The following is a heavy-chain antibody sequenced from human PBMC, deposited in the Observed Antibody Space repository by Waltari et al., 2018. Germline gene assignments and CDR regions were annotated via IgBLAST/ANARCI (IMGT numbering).Heavy chain of an antibody. CDR1: GEYMSSTDW. V-gene: IGHV4-4*02. CDR2: VQRSGRT. D-gene: IGHD2-15*01. Sequence: QLQLQESGPGLVKPSGTLSLTCAVSGEYMSSTDWWSWVRQSPGKGLEWIGQVQRSGRTNYNPAFASRVSVSVDTSTNQFYLKGTSATAADTAVYFCARDRGRGIYLDSWGQGVLVTVSP. CDR3: ARDRGRGIYLDS. J-gene: IGHJ4*02.